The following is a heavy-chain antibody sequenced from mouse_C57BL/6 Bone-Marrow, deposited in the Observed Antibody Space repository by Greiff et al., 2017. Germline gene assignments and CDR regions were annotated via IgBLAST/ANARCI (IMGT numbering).Heavy chain of an antibody. Sequence: EVQVVESGPGLVKPSQSLSLTCSVTGYSITSGYYWNWIRQFPGNKLEWMGYISYDGSNNYNPSLKNRISITRDTSKNQFFLKLNSVTTEDTATYYCARAYDFSFAYWGQGTLVTVSA. CDR2: ISYDGSN. J-gene: IGHJ3*01. CDR3: ARAYDFSFAY. V-gene: IGHV3-6*01. CDR1: GYSITSGYY. D-gene: IGHD2-4*01.